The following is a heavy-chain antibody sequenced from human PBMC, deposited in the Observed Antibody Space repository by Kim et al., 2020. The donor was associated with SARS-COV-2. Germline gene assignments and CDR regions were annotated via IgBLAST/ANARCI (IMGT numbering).Heavy chain of an antibody. CDR3: ARIGYSSSSFDY. CDR1: GFTFTNYW. CDR2: IKQDGSTK. D-gene: IGHD6-6*01. V-gene: IGHV3-7*01. Sequence: GGSLRLSCAASGFTFTNYWMSWVRQAPGKGLEWVANIKQDGSTKYYVDFLKGRFTISRDNAKNSLYLQMNGLGVEDTAVYYCARIGYSSSSFDYWGQGTLVTVSS. J-gene: IGHJ4*02.